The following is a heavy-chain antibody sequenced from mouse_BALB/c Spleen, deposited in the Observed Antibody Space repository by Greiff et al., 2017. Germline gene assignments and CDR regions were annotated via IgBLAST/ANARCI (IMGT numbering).Heavy chain of an antibody. D-gene: IGHD1-2*01. CDR1: GFTFSSYA. CDR3: ADYGSAAWFAY. Sequence: EVKLVESGGGLVKPGGSLKLSCAASGFTFSSYAMSWVRQTPEKRLEWVASISSGGSTYYPDSVKGRFTISRDNARNILYLQMSSLRSEDTAMYYCADYGSAAWFAYWGQGTLVTVSA. J-gene: IGHJ3*01. CDR2: ISSGGST. V-gene: IGHV5-6-5*01.